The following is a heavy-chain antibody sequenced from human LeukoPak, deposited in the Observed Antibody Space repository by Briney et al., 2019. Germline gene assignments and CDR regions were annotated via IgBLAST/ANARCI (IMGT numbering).Heavy chain of an antibody. D-gene: IGHD3-22*01. V-gene: IGHV3-23*01. J-gene: IGHJ4*02. CDR2: ISGSGGST. CDR1: GFTFSSYA. CDR3: AKRDSSGSYPYYFDY. Sequence: GGSLRLSCAASGFTFSSYAMSWVRQAPGNGLEWVSAISGSGGSTYYADSVKGRFTISRDNSKDTLYLQMNSLRVEDTATYYCAKRDSSGSYPYYFDYWGQGTLVTVSS.